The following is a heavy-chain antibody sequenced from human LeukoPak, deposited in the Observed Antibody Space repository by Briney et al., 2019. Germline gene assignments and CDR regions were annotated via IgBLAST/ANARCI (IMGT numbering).Heavy chain of an antibody. CDR3: ARSYTAMAHDAFDI. V-gene: IGHV3-21*01. D-gene: IGHD5-18*01. Sequence: GGSLRLSCAASGFTFSSYSMNWVRQAPGKGLEWVSSISSSSSYIYYADSVKGRFTISRDNAKNSLYLQMNSLRAEDTAVYYCARSYTAMAHDAFDIWGQGTMVTVSP. CDR1: GFTFSSYS. CDR2: ISSSSSYI. J-gene: IGHJ3*02.